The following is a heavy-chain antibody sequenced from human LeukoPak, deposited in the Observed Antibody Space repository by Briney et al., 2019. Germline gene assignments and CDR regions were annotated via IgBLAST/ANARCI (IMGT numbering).Heavy chain of an antibody. J-gene: IGHJ4*02. V-gene: IGHV3-9*01. D-gene: IGHD6-19*01. CDR2: ISWNSGSI. Sequence: GGSLRLSCAASGFTFDDYAMHRVRQAPGKGLEWVSGISWNSGSIGYADSVKGRFTISRDNAENSLFLQMNSLRPEDTALYYCAKARNTGWFSPDFDYWGQGTLVTVSS. CDR1: GFTFDDYA. CDR3: AKARNTGWFSPDFDY.